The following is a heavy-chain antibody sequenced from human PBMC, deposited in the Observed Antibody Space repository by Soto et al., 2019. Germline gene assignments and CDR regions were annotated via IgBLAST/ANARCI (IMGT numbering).Heavy chain of an antibody. Sequence: ETMSLTCTVSGGSISSYYWSWIRQPPGKGLEWIGYIYYSGSTNYNPSLKSRVTISVDTSKNQFSLKLSSVTAADTAVYYCARDSGVTTVTTGEPWDYYYYYYMDVWGKGTTVTVSS. V-gene: IGHV4-59*01. D-gene: IGHD4-17*01. CDR2: IYYSGST. CDR1: GGSISSYY. J-gene: IGHJ6*03. CDR3: ARDSGVTTVTTGEPWDYYYYYYMDV.